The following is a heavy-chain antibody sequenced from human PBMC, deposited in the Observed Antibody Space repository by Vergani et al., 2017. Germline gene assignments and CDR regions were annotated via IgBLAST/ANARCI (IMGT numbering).Heavy chain of an antibody. CDR1: GGSFSGYY. CDR3: ARCIAAFDAFDI. V-gene: IGHV4-34*01. Sequence: QVQLQQWGAGLLKPSETLSLTCAVYGGSFSGYYWSWIRQPPGKGLEWIGEINHSGSTNYNPSLKSRVTISVDTSKNQFSLKLSSVTAADTAVYYCARCIAAFDAFDIWGQGTMVTVSS. CDR2: INHSGST. D-gene: IGHD6-6*01. J-gene: IGHJ3*02.